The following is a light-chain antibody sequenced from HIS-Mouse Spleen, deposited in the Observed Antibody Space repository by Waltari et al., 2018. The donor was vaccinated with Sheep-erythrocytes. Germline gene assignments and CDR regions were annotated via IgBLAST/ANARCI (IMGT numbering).Light chain of an antibody. Sequence: EIVMTQSPATLSVSPGERATLSCSASQSVSSNLAWYQQKPGQAPRLLIYGASTGATGIPARFSGSGSGTEFTLTISSMQSEDFAVYYCQQYNNWPPPYTFGQGTKLEIK. CDR1: QSVSSN. CDR2: GAS. CDR3: QQYNNWPPPYT. V-gene: IGKV3-15*01. J-gene: IGKJ2*01.